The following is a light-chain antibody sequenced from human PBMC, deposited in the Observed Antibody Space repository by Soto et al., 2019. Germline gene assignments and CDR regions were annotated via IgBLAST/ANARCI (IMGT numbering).Light chain of an antibody. Sequence: QSVLAQPPSVSGAPGQRVTISCTGSSSNIGADYDVHWYQQRPGTAPKLLIFGNNNRPSGVPDRFSGSKSGTSASLAITGFQAEDEGDYYCQSYDSTLSARYVFGTRTKGTVL. CDR2: GNN. J-gene: IGLJ1*01. V-gene: IGLV1-40*01. CDR1: SSNIGADYD. CDR3: QSYDSTLSARYV.